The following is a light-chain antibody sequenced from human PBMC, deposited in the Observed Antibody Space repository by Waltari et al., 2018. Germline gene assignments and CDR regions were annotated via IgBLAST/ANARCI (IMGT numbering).Light chain of an antibody. J-gene: IGKJ4*01. CDR2: GAS. CDR1: QSISSN. V-gene: IGKV3-15*01. CDR3: QHYNEQPLT. Sequence: EIVMTQSPATLSVSPGEGATLSCRASQSISSNLAWYQQKPGQAPRLLIFGASPRAAGTPARFSGSESGTYFTLTISSLQAEDVAIYFCQHYNEQPLTFGGGTKVEIK.